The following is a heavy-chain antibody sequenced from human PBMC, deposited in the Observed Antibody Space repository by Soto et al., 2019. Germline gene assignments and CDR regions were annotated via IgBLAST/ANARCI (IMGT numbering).Heavy chain of an antibody. CDR2: IYYSGST. CDR3: ARRIEDYGMDV. D-gene: IGHD2-15*01. CDR1: GGSIISSSYY. J-gene: IGHJ6*02. Sequence: SETLSLTCTVSGGSIISSSYYWGWIRQPPGKGLEWIGSIYYSGSTYYNPSLKSRVTISVDTSKNQFSLKLSSVTAADTAVYYCARRIEDYGMDVWGQGTTVTVSS. V-gene: IGHV4-39*01.